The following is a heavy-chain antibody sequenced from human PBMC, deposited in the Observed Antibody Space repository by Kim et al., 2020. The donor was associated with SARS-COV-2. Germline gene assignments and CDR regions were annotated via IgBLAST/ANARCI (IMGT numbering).Heavy chain of an antibody. CDR1: GGSFSGYY. D-gene: IGHD3-22*01. J-gene: IGHJ4*02. Sequence: SETLSLTCAVYGGSFSGYYWSWIRQPPGKVLEWIGEINHSGSTNYNPSLKSRVTISVDTSKNQFSLKLSSVTAADTADYYCARFKEEVSMIVVVISAVSSYADYWGQGTLGTVS. V-gene: IGHV4-34*01. CDR2: INHSGST. CDR3: ARFKEEVSMIVVVISAVSSYADY.